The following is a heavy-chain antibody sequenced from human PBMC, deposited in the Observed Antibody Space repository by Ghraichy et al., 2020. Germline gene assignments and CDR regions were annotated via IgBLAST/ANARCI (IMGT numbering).Heavy chain of an antibody. CDR2: IKSDGSGT. V-gene: IGHV3-74*01. CDR3: ARDRHYAMDV. J-gene: IGHJ6*02. CDR1: GFTIPNDW. Sequence: GGSLRLSFAVSGFTIPNDWMHWVLQAPGKGLVWVSHIKSDGSGTTYADSVKGRFTISRDNAKNTLFLQMNSLRAEDTAVYYCARDRHYAMDVWGPGTTVTVSS.